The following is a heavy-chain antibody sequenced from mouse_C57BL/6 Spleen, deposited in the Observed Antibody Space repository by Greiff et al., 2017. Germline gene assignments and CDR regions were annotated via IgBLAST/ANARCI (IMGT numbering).Heavy chain of an antibody. D-gene: IGHD1-1*01. J-gene: IGHJ2*01. CDR1: GYTFTSYW. CDR3: ARSLLTTVVASYYFDY. Sequence: VQLQQPGAELVKPGASVKLSCKASGYTFTSYWMHWVKQRPGQGLEWIGMIHPNSGSTNYNEKFKSKATLTVDKSSSTAYMQLSSLTSEDSAVYYCARSLLTTVVASYYFDYWGQGTTLTVSS. CDR2: IHPNSGST. V-gene: IGHV1-64*01.